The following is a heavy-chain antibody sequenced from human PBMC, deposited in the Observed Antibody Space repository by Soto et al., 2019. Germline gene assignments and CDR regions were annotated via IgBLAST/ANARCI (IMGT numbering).Heavy chain of an antibody. CDR2: TYYRSKWYN. CDR1: GDSVSSNSAA. CDR3: ARGKEVPIPGGMDV. J-gene: IGHJ6*02. D-gene: IGHD2-21*01. Sequence: SQTLSLTCAISGDSVSSNSAAWNWIRQSPSRGLEWLGRTYYRSKWYNDYAVSVESRITINPDTSKNQFSLQLNSVTPEDTAVYYCARGKEVPIPGGMDVWGQGTTVTVSS. V-gene: IGHV6-1*01.